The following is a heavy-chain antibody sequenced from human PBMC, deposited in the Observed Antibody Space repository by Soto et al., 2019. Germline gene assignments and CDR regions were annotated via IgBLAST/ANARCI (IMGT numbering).Heavy chain of an antibody. CDR3: ARVDWNVRYYYAMDV. Sequence: QVHLQASGPGLVKPSQTLSLTCTVSRGSINSGGYYWSWIRQHPGKGLEWIGNIYYSGSTYYNPSLKSRLTISVDTSKNQFSLRLTSVTAADKAVYYCARVDWNVRYYYAMDVWGQGTTVTVSS. D-gene: IGHD1-1*01. J-gene: IGHJ6*02. CDR2: IYYSGST. V-gene: IGHV4-31*03. CDR1: RGSINSGGYY.